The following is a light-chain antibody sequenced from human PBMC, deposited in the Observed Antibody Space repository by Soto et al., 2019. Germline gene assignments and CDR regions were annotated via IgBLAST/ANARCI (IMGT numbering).Light chain of an antibody. J-gene: IGLJ2*01. Sequence: QSALTQPAAVSGSPGQSITISCAGTNSDIGDYDYVSWYQHHPDKAPRLLIYEVSSRPSGVANRFSASKSGNTASLTISGLQAEDEADYYCTSYTNINYVIFGGGTKLTVL. CDR1: NSDIGDYDY. CDR2: EVS. V-gene: IGLV2-14*01. CDR3: TSYTNINYVI.